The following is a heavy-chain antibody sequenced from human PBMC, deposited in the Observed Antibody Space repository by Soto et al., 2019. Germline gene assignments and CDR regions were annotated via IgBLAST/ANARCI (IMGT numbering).Heavy chain of an antibody. J-gene: IGHJ5*02. CDR1: GYTFTSYG. CDR3: ARDFVKNLGYCSCTSALFNWFDP. V-gene: IGHV1-18*01. CDR2: ISAYNGNT. D-gene: IGHD2-2*01. Sequence: GASVKVSCKASGYTFTSYGIGWVRQAPGQGLEWMGWISAYNGNTNYAQKLQGRVTMTTDTSTSTAYMELRSLRSDDTAVYYCARDFVKNLGYCSCTSALFNWFDPWGQRTLVTVSS.